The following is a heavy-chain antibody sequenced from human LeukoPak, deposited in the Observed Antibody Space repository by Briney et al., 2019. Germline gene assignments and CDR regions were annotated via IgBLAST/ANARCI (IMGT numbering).Heavy chain of an antibody. Sequence: GGSLRLSCAASGFTFSSYSMNWVRQAPGKGLEWVSSISSSSSYIYYADSVKGRFTISRDNAKNSLYLQMNSLRAEDTAVYYCARVEYSSSSGAGYWGQGTLVTVSS. CDR1: GFTFSSYS. D-gene: IGHD6-6*01. J-gene: IGHJ4*02. CDR3: ARVEYSSSSGAGY. CDR2: ISSSSSYI. V-gene: IGHV3-21*01.